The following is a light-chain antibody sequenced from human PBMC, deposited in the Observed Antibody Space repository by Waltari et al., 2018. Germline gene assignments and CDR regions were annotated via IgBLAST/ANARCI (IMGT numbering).Light chain of an antibody. V-gene: IGKV1-16*01. CDR3: QQFNRYPWT. Sequence: DVQMTQSPGSLSASVGDRVTITCRASDDIHNYVAWLQQKPGKAPKPLIYSVSSLRRGVPSRFRGSRSGTNFTLTISYLQPEDFATYFCQQFNRYPWTFGQGTKVEI. CDR1: DDIHNY. J-gene: IGKJ1*01. CDR2: SVS.